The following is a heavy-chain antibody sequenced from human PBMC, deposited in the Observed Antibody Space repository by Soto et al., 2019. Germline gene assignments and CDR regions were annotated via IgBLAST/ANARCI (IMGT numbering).Heavy chain of an antibody. Sequence: QVQLQESGPGLVKPSETLSLTCTVSGGSVSSGSYYWSWIRQPPGKGLEGIGYIYYSGSTNYNPSLKSRGTISVDTSQNQFSLKLSSVTAAGTAVYYCARGYYGGGSCSQPYFASWGQGSLVPVSS. CDR3: ARGYYGGGSCSQPYFAS. V-gene: IGHV4-61*01. CDR2: IYYSGST. CDR1: GGSVSSGSYY. J-gene: IGHJ4*02. D-gene: IGHD2-15*01.